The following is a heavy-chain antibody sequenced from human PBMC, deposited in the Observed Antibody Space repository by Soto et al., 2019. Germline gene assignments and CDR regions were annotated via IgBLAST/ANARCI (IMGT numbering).Heavy chain of an antibody. D-gene: IGHD1-26*01. V-gene: IGHV3-30*18. CDR2: ISYDGSNK. CDR3: AKTGGGATINY. Sequence: QVQLVESGGGVVQPGRSLRLSCAASGFTFSSYGMHWVRQATGKGLEWVAVISYDGSNKYYADSVKGRFTISRDNSKNTLYLQMNILRAEDTAVYYCAKTGGGATINYWGQGTLVTVSS. J-gene: IGHJ4*02. CDR1: GFTFSSYG.